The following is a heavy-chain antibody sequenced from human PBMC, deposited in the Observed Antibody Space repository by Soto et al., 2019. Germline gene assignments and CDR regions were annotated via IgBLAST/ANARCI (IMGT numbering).Heavy chain of an antibody. V-gene: IGHV3-66*01. CDR1: GFTVSSNY. Sequence: VQLVESGGGLVQPGGSLRLSCAASGFTVSSNYMSWVRQAPGKGLEWVSVIYSGGTTYYADSVKGIFTISRDNSKNTLYIEMNSLRAEDTAVYYCARDLSVWGRGTTVTVSS. CDR2: IYSGGTT. J-gene: IGHJ6*04. CDR3: ARDLSV.